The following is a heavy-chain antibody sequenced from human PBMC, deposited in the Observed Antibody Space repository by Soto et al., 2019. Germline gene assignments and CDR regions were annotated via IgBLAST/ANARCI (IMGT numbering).Heavy chain of an antibody. CDR3: AKDLTRQLAYWLDP. CDR1: GFSFTGYY. V-gene: IGHV1-2*02. J-gene: IGHJ5*02. D-gene: IGHD6-6*01. CDR2: INAHSGGT. Sequence: QVQLVQSGAAVKKPGASVKVSCKASGFSFTGYYIHWLRQAPGQGLEWMGWINAHSGGTEYAQKFQARVTLTRDTSIATAYLTLTSLTSDDTALYYCAKDLTRQLAYWLDPWGQGTQVTVSS.